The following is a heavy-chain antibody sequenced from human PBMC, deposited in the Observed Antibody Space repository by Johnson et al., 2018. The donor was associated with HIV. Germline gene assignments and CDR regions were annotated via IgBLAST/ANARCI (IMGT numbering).Heavy chain of an antibody. V-gene: IGHV3-64*01. J-gene: IGHJ3*02. CDR3: EREGVGVNAFDI. CDR1: RFTFSSYA. CDR2: LSSNGGSP. D-gene: IGHD1-26*01. Sequence: VQLVESGGGLVQPGGSLRLSCAASRFTFSSYAMHWVRQAPGWGLEYVSALSSNGGSPYYANSVKGRFTISRDNSKNTLYLQMGSLSTEDMAVYYCEREGVGVNAFDIWGQGTMVTVSS.